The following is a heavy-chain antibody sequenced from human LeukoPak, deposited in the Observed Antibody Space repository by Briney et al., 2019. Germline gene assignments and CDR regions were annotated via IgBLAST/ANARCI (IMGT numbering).Heavy chain of an antibody. J-gene: IGHJ3*02. D-gene: IGHD3-22*01. CDR3: ARPADSSGYRGAFDI. CDR1: GYSFTSYW. CDR2: IYPGDSDT. Sequence: GESLKISCKGSGYSFTSYWIGWVRQMPGKGLEWMGIIYPGDSDTRYSPSFQGQVTISADKSISTAYLQWSSLKASDTAMYYCARPADSSGYRGAFDIWGQGTMVTVSS. V-gene: IGHV5-51*01.